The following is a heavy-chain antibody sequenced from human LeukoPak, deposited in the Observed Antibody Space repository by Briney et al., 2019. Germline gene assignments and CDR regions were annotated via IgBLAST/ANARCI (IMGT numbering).Heavy chain of an antibody. V-gene: IGHV3-30*02. D-gene: IGHD3-3*01. CDR2: IQYDGSEK. Sequence: GGSLRLSCAASGFTFSRYGIHWVRQAPGKGLEWLAFIQYDGSEKYYADSVKGRFTISRDNSQNTLYVQMNSLRPEDTAVYYCAKAGTGVPGTLDYWGQGTLVTVSS. CDR1: GFTFSRYG. J-gene: IGHJ4*02. CDR3: AKAGTGVPGTLDY.